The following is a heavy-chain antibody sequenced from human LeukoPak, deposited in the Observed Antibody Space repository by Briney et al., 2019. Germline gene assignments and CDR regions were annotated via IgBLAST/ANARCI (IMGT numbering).Heavy chain of an antibody. CDR2: ISYDGSNK. V-gene: IGHV3-30*03. Sequence: PGGSLRLSCAASGFTFSSYGMHWVRQAPGKGLEWVAVISYDGSNKYYADSVKGRFTISRDNSKNTLYLQMNSLRAEDTAVYYCVFYYFDYWGQRTLVTVSS. CDR3: VFYYFDY. CDR1: GFTFSSYG. J-gene: IGHJ4*02.